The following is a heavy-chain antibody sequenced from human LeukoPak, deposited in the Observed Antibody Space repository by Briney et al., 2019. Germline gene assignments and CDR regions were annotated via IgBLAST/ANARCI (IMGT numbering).Heavy chain of an antibody. V-gene: IGHV5-51*01. D-gene: IGHD6-13*01. CDR1: QYNFTIYS. CDR3: ARQAEIAAAGTRYFDY. J-gene: IGHJ4*02. Sequence: GGSLKILCKGSQYNFTIYSIGWTRQMPGKSLDWMDTLYPGDSDTRYGPSFQDQVNISADKSISTAYLQWSSLKASDTAMYYCARQAEIAAAGTRYFDYWGQGTLVTVSS. CDR2: LYPGDSDT.